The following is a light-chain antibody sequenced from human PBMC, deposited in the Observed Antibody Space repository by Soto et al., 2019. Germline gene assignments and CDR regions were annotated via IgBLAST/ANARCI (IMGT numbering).Light chain of an antibody. Sequence: QAVVTQPPSVSAAPGQKVTIACSGSSSNIGGNSVSWYQQLPGTAPKLLIYDDNKRPSGIPDRFSGSKSGTSATLGITGFQTGDEADYDCGSWDSRLSAYVFGTGTQVTV. CDR1: SSNIGGNS. V-gene: IGLV1-51*01. CDR3: GSWDSRLSAYV. CDR2: DDN. J-gene: IGLJ1*01.